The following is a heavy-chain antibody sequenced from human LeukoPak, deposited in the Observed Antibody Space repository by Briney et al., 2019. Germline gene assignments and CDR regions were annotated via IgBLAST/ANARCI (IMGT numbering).Heavy chain of an antibody. J-gene: IGHJ4*02. V-gene: IGHV3-21*01. D-gene: IGHD3-22*01. CDR1: GFSFSSFS. CDR2: ISGGSSFT. CDR3: ARAPYYYDSSGYPQPNYFDY. Sequence: GGSLRLSCAASGFSFSSFSMNWVRQAPGKGLEWVSYISGGSSFTYYVDSVKGRFTISRDNAKNSLYLQMNSLRAEDTAVYYCARAPYYYDSSGYPQPNYFDYWGQGTLVTVSS.